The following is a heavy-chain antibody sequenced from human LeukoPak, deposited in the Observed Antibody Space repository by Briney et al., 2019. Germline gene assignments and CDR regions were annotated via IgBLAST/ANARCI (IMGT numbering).Heavy chain of an antibody. CDR3: ARNRPAYYFDY. V-gene: IGHV3-30*03. CDR2: ISYDGSDK. Sequence: GGSLRLSRAASGFTFRNYGMQWVRQTPGKGLEWVTLISYDGSDKYYADSVKGRFSISRDNSKNTLYLQMNSLRAEDTAVYYCARNRPAYYFDYWGQGSLVTVSS. CDR1: GFTFRNYG. J-gene: IGHJ4*02.